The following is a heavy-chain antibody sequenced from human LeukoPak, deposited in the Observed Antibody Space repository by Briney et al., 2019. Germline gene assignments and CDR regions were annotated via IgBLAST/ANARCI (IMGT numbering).Heavy chain of an antibody. D-gene: IGHD3-22*01. CDR1: GGSISSYY. J-gene: IGHJ4*02. CDR2: IHYSGST. Sequence: SETLSLTCTVSGGSISSYYWSWIRQPAGKGLEWIGRIHYSGSTNYNPSLKSRVTISLDTSKNQFSLKLSSVTAADTAVYYCARGLIARVPTYYYDSSGYYHGHIDYWGQGTLVTVSS. V-gene: IGHV4-4*07. CDR3: ARGLIARVPTYYYDSSGYYHGHIDY.